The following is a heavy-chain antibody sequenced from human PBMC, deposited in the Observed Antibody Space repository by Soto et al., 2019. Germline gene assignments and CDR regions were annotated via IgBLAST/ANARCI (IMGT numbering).Heavy chain of an antibody. J-gene: IGHJ4*02. V-gene: IGHV4-31*03. CDR1: GGSISSGGYY. D-gene: IGHD2-2*01. Sequence: QVQLQESGPGLVKPSQTLSLTCTVSGGSISSGGYYWSWIRQHPGKGLEWIGHIYYSGSTYYNPSLKSRVTISVDTSKNQFSLKLSSVTAADTAVYYCASSGNIVVVPAASIFDYWGQGTLVTVSS. CDR3: ASSGNIVVVPAASIFDY. CDR2: IYYSGST.